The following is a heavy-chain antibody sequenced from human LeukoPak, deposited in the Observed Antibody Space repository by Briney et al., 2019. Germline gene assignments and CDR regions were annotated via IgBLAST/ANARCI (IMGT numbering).Heavy chain of an antibody. CDR1: GYTFTGYY. D-gene: IGHD6-13*01. V-gene: IGHV1-2*02. CDR3: ARYPSSWSRTYWYFDL. J-gene: IGHJ2*01. CDR2: INPNSGGT. Sequence: ASVKVSCKASGYTFTGYYMHWVRQAPGQGLEWMGWINPNSGGTNYAQKFQGRVTMTRDTSISTAYMELSRLRSDDTAVYYCARYPSSWSRTYWYFDLWGRGTLVTVSS.